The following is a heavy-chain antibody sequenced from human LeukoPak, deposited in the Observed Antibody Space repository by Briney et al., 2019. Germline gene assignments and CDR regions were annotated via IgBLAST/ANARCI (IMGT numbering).Heavy chain of an antibody. Sequence: GGSLRPSCAASGFTFSSYGMSWVRQAPGKGLEWVSAISGSGGSTYYADSVKGRFTISRDNSKNTLYLQMNSLRAEDTAVYYCAKDGSDYDILTGYFHLPYYYYYYMDVWGKGTTVTISS. J-gene: IGHJ6*03. D-gene: IGHD3-9*01. CDR3: AKDGSDYDILTGYFHLPYYYYYYMDV. CDR1: GFTFSSYG. CDR2: ISGSGGST. V-gene: IGHV3-23*01.